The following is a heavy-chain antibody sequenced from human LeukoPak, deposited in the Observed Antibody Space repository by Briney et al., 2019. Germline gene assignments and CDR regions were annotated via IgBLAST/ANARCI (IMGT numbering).Heavy chain of an antibody. CDR2: IYYSGST. Sequence: SGTLSLTCTVSGGSINSSSYYWGWIRQPPGKGLEWIGIIYYSGSTYYNPSLKSRVTISVDTSKNQFSLKLSSVTAADTAVYYCARDLGSYFVSAFDIWGQGTMVTVSS. CDR1: GGSINSSSYY. J-gene: IGHJ3*02. V-gene: IGHV4-39*07. CDR3: ARDLGSYFVSAFDI. D-gene: IGHD1-26*01.